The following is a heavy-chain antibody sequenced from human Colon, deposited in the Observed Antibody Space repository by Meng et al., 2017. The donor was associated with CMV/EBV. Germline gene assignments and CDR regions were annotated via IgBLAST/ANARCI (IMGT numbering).Heavy chain of an antibody. CDR1: GYTFTGYY. V-gene: IGHV1-2*02. Sequence: ASVKVSCKASGYTFTGYYMHWVRQAPGQGLEWMGWINPNSGGTNYAQKFQGRVTMTRDTSISTAYMELSRLRSDDTAVYYCARNLPPTSCLDYWGQGTLVTSPQ. J-gene: IGHJ4*02. CDR2: INPNSGGT. D-gene: IGHD2-2*01. CDR3: ARNLPPTSCLDY.